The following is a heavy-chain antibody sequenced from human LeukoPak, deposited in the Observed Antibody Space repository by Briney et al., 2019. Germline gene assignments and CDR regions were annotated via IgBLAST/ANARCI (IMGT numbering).Heavy chain of an antibody. CDR3: ARSDCSSTSCYVLLDY. D-gene: IGHD2-2*01. V-gene: IGHV5-10-1*01. Sequence: HGESLKISCQGSGYSFTSYWISWVRQMPGKGLEWMGRIDPSDSYTNYSPSFQGHVTISADKSISTAYLQWSSLKASDTAMYYCARSDCSSTSCYVLLDYWGQGTLVTVSS. J-gene: IGHJ4*02. CDR1: GYSFTSYW. CDR2: IDPSDSYT.